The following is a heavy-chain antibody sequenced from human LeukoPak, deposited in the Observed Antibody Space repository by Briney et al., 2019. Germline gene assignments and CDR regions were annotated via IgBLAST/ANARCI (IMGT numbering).Heavy chain of an antibody. CDR1: GFTFSSYG. CDR2: IRYDGSNK. Sequence: GGSLRLSCAASGFTFSSYGMHWVRQAPGKGLEWVAFIRYDGSNKYYADSVKGRFTISRDNSKNTLYLQMNSLRAEDTAVYYCAKDLRIHRTHDYWGQGTLVTVSS. CDR3: AKDLRIHRTHDY. V-gene: IGHV3-30*02. J-gene: IGHJ4*02.